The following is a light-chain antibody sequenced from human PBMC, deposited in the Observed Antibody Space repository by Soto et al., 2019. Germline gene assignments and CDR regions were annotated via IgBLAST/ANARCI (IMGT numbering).Light chain of an antibody. CDR2: GAS. CDR1: QSISHN. Sequence: EMVMTQSPVTLSVSPGGRATLSCRASQSISHNLAWYQQKPGQAPRLLIYGASVRATGIPTRFNGSGSGTEFTLTITSLQSEDFAVYYCQPYNNWPPMPPFGQGTRLDIK. J-gene: IGKJ2*01. V-gene: IGKV3-15*01. CDR3: QPYNNWPPMPP.